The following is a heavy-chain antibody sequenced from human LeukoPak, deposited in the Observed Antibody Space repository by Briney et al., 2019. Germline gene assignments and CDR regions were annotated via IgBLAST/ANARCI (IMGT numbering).Heavy chain of an antibody. CDR3: ARDVGEYSSSLLPGWFGP. V-gene: IGHV3-30-3*01. CDR2: ISYDGSNK. D-gene: IGHD6-6*01. Sequence: GRSLRLSCAATGFTLSSYAMHWVRQAPGKGLEWVAVISYDGSNKYYADSVKGRFTISRDNSKNTLYLQMNRLRAEDTAVYYCARDVGEYSSSLLPGWFGPWGQGTLVTVSS. J-gene: IGHJ5*02. CDR1: GFTLSSYA.